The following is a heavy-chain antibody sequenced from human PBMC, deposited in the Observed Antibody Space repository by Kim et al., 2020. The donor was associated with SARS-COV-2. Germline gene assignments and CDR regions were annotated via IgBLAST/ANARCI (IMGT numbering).Heavy chain of an antibody. CDR1: GGSISSGGYY. CDR3: ATSMVRGVIKGWFDP. D-gene: IGHD3-10*01. Sequence: SETLSLTCTVSGGSISSGGYYWSWIRQHPGKGLEWIGYIYYSGSTYYNPSLKSRVTISVDTSKNQFSLKLSSVTAADTAVYYCATSMVRGVIKGWFDPWGQGTLVTVSS. J-gene: IGHJ5*02. CDR2: IYYSGST. V-gene: IGHV4-31*03.